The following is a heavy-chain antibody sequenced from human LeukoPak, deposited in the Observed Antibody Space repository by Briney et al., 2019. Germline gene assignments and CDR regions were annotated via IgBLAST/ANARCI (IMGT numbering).Heavy chain of an antibody. CDR3: ARNTRSVAAYLPESMDV. J-gene: IGHJ6*02. V-gene: IGHV3-48*01. D-gene: IGHD6-13*01. CDR2: MSVLGDTI. Sequence: GGSLRLSCSASGFTFTSYTINWVRQAPGKGLEWVSYMSVLGDTIYYADSVKGRFTISRDNAKNSLSLQMNSLRAEDTAVYYCARNTRSVAAYLPESMDVWGQGTTVIVSS. CDR1: GFTFTSYT.